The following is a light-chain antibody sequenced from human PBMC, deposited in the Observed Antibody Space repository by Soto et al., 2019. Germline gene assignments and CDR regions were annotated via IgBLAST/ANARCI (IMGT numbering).Light chain of an antibody. J-gene: IGKJ4*01. CDR3: QQYNSWPT. CDR2: GAS. Sequence: EIIMTQSPATLSVSPGEGATLSCRTSHSISTNLAWYQHKRGQSPRLLVYGASTRATGVPARFSGSGSWAEFTLSISSLQSEEFAVYYCQQYNSWPTFGGGTNVEIK. CDR1: HSISTN. V-gene: IGKV3-15*01.